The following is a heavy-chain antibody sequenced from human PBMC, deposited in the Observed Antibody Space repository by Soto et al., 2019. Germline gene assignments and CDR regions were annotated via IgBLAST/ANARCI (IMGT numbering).Heavy chain of an antibody. CDR1: GGSISSSNW. CDR3: ARYRYCSGGSCSYYFDY. J-gene: IGHJ4*02. D-gene: IGHD2-15*01. Sequence: PWETLSLTCAVSGGSISSSNWWSWVRQPPGKGLEWIGEIYHSGSTNYNPSLKSRVTISVDKSKNQFSLKLSSVTAADTAVYYCARYRYCSGGSCSYYFDYWGQGTLVTVSS. CDR2: IYHSGST. V-gene: IGHV4-4*02.